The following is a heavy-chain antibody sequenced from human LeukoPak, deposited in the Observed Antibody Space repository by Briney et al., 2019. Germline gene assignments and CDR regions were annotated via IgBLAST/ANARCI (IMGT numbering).Heavy chain of an antibody. Sequence: SETLSLTCTVSGGSISSYYWSWIRQPPGKGLEWIGYIYTSGSTNYNPSLKSRVTISLDTSKNQFSLKLSSVTAADTAVYYCAGSDGYNWLDYWGQGTLVTVSS. J-gene: IGHJ4*02. CDR1: GGSISSYY. V-gene: IGHV4-4*09. CDR2: IYTSGST. D-gene: IGHD5-24*01. CDR3: AGSDGYNWLDY.